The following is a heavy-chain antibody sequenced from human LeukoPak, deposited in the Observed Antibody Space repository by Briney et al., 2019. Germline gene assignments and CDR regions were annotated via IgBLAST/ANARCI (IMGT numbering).Heavy chain of an antibody. Sequence: GGSLRLSCAASGFTFSSYWMSWVRQAPGKGLEWVANIKQDGSEKYYVDSVKGRFTISRDNAKNSLYLQMSSLRAEDTAVYYCARDYYESRGYDRGAFDIWGQGTMVTVSS. J-gene: IGHJ3*02. D-gene: IGHD3-22*01. V-gene: IGHV3-7*01. CDR2: IKQDGSEK. CDR1: GFTFSSYW. CDR3: ARDYYESRGYDRGAFDI.